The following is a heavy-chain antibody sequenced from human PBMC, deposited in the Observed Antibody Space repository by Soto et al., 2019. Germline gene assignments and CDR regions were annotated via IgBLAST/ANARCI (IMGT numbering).Heavy chain of an antibody. Sequence: QVQLQESGPGLVKPSETLSLTCTVSGDFVRSATYYWCWIRRPTGNALEWIGSIYYSGSTNYNPSLRSRVIMSVDTSKNQLSLNLISVTAADTAVYYCARDRGTANEHNWLDPWGQGTLVTVSS. CDR2: IYYSGST. D-gene: IGHD3-10*01. CDR3: ARDRGTANEHNWLDP. V-gene: IGHV4-61*01. CDR1: GDFVRSATYY. J-gene: IGHJ5*02.